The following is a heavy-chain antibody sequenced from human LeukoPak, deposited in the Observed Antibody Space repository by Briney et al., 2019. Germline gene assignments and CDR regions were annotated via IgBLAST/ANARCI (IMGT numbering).Heavy chain of an antibody. CDR2: ISGSGGST. Sequence: AGGSLRLSCTASGFTFGDYAMSWVRQAPGKGLEWVSAISGSGGSTYYADSVKGRFTISRDNSKNTLYLQMNSLRAEDTAVYYCAKGLTAAAGDYWGQGTLVTVSS. CDR1: GFTFGDYA. V-gene: IGHV3-23*01. J-gene: IGHJ4*02. D-gene: IGHD6-13*01. CDR3: AKGLTAAAGDY.